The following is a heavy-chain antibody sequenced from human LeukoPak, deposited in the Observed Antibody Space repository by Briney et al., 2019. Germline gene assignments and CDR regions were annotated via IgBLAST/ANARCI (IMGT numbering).Heavy chain of an antibody. CDR2: IYYSGST. CDR1: GGSISSYY. V-gene: IGHV4-59*01. CDR3: ARVIYDSSGYYYFDY. J-gene: IGHJ4*02. Sequence: PSETLSLTSTVSGGSISSYYWSWIRQPPGKGLEWIGYIYYSGSTNYNPSLKSRVTISVDTSKNQFSLKLSSVTAADTAVYYCARVIYDSSGYYYFDYWGQGTLVTVSS. D-gene: IGHD3-22*01.